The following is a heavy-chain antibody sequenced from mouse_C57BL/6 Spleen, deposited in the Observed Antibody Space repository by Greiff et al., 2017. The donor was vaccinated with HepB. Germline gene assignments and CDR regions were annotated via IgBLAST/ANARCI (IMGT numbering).Heavy chain of an antibody. CDR1: GYTFTDYN. CDR3: ARSYGSRNAMDY. J-gene: IGHJ4*01. V-gene: IGHV1-22*01. Sequence: EVQLQQSGPELVKPGASVKMSCKASGYTFTDYNMHWVKQSHGKSLEWIGYINPNNGGTSYNQKFKGKATLTVNKSSSTVYMELRSLTSEDSAVYYCARSYGSRNAMDYWGQGTSVTVSS. CDR2: INPNNGGT. D-gene: IGHD1-1*01.